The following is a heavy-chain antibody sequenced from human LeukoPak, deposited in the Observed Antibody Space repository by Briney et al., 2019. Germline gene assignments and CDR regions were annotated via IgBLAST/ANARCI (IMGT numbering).Heavy chain of an antibody. V-gene: IGHV4-59*01. CDR1: GGSISSYY. J-gene: IGHJ4*02. Sequence: SESLSLTCTVSGGSISSYYWSWIRQPPGKGLEWIGYIYYSGSTNYNPSLKSRVTISVDTSKNQFSLKLSSVTAADTAVYYCARDHCSSTSCYPDDWGQGTLVTVSS. CDR2: IYYSGST. CDR3: ARDHCSSTSCYPDD. D-gene: IGHD2-2*01.